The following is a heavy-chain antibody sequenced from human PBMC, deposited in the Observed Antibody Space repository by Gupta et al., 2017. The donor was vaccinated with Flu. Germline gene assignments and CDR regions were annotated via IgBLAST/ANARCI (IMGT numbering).Heavy chain of an antibody. V-gene: IGHV4-39*01. CDR3: ARHPQLDY. CDR1: GGSISSSTYC. Sequence: LTCTVSGGSISSSTYCWGWVRQPPGEGLEWIGCIFYGGNTYYNPSLKSRVTMSVDTSKNHFSVRLSSVTAADAAVYYCARHPQLDYWGQGTLVTVSS. J-gene: IGHJ4*02. CDR2: IFYGGNT.